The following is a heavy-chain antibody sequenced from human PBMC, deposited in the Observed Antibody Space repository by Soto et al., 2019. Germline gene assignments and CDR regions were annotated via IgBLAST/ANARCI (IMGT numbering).Heavy chain of an antibody. V-gene: IGHV3-21*01. CDR1: GFSFSTYS. CDR2: IRRSGDYT. CDR3: ARATSLGGMDV. Sequence: EVQLVESGGGLVMPGGSLRLSCIASGFSFSTYSMNWVRQAPGKGLEWVSSIRRSGDYTYYADSLKGRFTISRDNAQNPLSKQMRSVRAEETAVYYCARATSLGGMDVWGQGTTVTVSS. J-gene: IGHJ6*02. D-gene: IGHD1-1*01.